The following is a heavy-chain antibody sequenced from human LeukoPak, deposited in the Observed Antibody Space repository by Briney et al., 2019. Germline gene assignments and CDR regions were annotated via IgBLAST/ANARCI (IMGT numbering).Heavy chain of an antibody. CDR1: GGSISGYY. CDR3: ARHDPWYYYDSSGYLVDY. CDR2: IYYSGST. J-gene: IGHJ4*02. D-gene: IGHD3-22*01. Sequence: SETLSLTCTVSGGSISGYYWSWIRQPPGKGLEWIGHIYYSGSTNYNPSLKSRVTISVDTSKNQFSLKLTSVTAADTAVYYCARHDPWYYYDSSGYLVDYWGQGTLVTVSS. V-gene: IGHV4-59*08.